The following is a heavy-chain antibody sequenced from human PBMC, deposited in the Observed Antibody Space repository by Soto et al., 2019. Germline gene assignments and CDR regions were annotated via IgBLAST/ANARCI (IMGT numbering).Heavy chain of an antibody. D-gene: IGHD6-19*01. J-gene: IGHJ4*02. Sequence: QVQLQESGPGLVKPSETLSLTCTVSGGSISSYYWSWIRQPPGKGLEWIGYIYYSGSTNYNPSLKSRVTISVDTSKNQFSLKLSSVTAADTAVYYCARDSRIAVAGTGLDYWGQGTLVTVSS. CDR3: ARDSRIAVAGTGLDY. V-gene: IGHV4-59*01. CDR2: IYYSGST. CDR1: GGSISSYY.